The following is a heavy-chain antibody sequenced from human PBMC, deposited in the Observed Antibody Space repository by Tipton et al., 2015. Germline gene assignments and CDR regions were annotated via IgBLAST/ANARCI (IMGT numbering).Heavy chain of an antibody. Sequence: SLRLSCAASGFTFDDFCMTWVRQAPGKGLEWVSSITSSSDYIYYADSVKGRFTISRDNAKNSLYLQMNSLRAEDTAVYYCARVRSGGWSPDAYWRHGTLVTVSS. D-gene: IGHD6-19*01. CDR3: ARVRSGGWSPDAY. J-gene: IGHJ4*01. CDR1: GFTFDDFC. CDR2: ITSSSDYI. V-gene: IGHV3-21*01.